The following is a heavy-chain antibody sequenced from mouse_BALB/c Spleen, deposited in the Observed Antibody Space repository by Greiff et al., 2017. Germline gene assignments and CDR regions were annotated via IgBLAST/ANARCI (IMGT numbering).Heavy chain of an antibody. CDR2: ISSGSSTI. Sequence: EVKLMESGGGLVQPGGSRKLSCAASGFTFSSFGMHWVRQAPEKGLEWVAYISSGSSTIYYADTVKGRFTISRDNPKNTLFLQMTSLRSEDTAMYYCARGDRYDVSWFAYWGQGTLVTVSA. V-gene: IGHV5-17*02. D-gene: IGHD2-14*01. J-gene: IGHJ3*01. CDR1: GFTFSSFG. CDR3: ARGDRYDVSWFAY.